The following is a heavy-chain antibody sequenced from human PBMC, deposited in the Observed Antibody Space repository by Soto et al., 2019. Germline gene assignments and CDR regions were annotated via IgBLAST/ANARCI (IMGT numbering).Heavy chain of an antibody. Sequence: EVQLVESGGGLVQPGGSLRLSCAASGFTFSSYSMNWVRQAPGKGLEWVSYISSSRSTIYYADSVKGRFTISRDKAKNSLYRQMNSLRAEDTAVYYCARDCPGSSTTCYGNEWFDSWGQGTLVTVSS. CDR2: ISSSRSTI. D-gene: IGHD2-2*01. J-gene: IGHJ5*01. CDR1: GFTFSSYS. V-gene: IGHV3-48*01. CDR3: ARDCPGSSTTCYGNEWFDS.